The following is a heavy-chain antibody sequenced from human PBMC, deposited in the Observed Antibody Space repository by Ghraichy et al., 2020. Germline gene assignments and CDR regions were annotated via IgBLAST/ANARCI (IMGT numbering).Heavy chain of an antibody. CDR2: ISGSGGGT. D-gene: IGHD1-1*01. V-gene: IGHV3-23*01. CDR1: GFIFSSYA. J-gene: IGHJ4*02. CDR3: AKGTGTGFWFDY. Sequence: GGSLRLSCAASGFIFSSYAMSWVRQAPGKGLEWVSTISGSGGGTYYADSVKGRFTISRDNSKNTMYLQVNSLRAEDTALYYCAKGTGTGFWFDYWGQGTLVTVSS.